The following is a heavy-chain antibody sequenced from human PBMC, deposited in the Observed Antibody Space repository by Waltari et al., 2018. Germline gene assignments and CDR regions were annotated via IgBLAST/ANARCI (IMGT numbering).Heavy chain of an antibody. D-gene: IGHD2-15*01. Sequence: EGQLVGSGGDLVQPGGSLRLSCPASGFSLRNFFMHWVRQVPGKGLEWVSRIKTDGSGTTYADSVQGRFTISRDNVKNTLYLQMNSLRAEDTAIYYCANHRPGGLGMEVWGPGTTVTVSS. CDR2: IKTDGSGT. J-gene: IGHJ6*02. V-gene: IGHV3-74*03. CDR1: GFSLRNFF. CDR3: ANHRPGGLGMEV.